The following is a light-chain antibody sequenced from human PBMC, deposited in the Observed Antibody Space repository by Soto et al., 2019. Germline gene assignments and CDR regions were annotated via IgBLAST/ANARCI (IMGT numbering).Light chain of an antibody. CDR1: QSVRSN. CDR2: AAS. J-gene: IGKJ5*01. CDR3: QQYNEWPPFT. V-gene: IGKV3-15*01. Sequence: EIVMTQSPATLSVSPGERATLSCRASQSVRSNLAWYQQKPGQAPGLLIYAASTSANGVPDRFSGSVSGTEFTLTISSLQSEDFAVYYCQQYNEWPPFTFGQGTRLE.